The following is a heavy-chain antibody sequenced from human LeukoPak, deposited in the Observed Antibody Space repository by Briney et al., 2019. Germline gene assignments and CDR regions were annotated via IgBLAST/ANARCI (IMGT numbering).Heavy chain of an antibody. V-gene: IGHV4-30-4*08. CDR1: GGSISSGDYY. D-gene: IGHD1-1*01. Sequence: SETLSLTCTVSGGSISSGDYYWSWIRQPPGKGLEWFGYIYYSGSTYYNPSLKSRVTISVDTSKNQFSLKLSSVTAADTAVYYCAALPPRFSDLEGAFDIWGQGTMVTVSS. CDR2: IYYSGST. CDR3: AALPPRFSDLEGAFDI. J-gene: IGHJ3*02.